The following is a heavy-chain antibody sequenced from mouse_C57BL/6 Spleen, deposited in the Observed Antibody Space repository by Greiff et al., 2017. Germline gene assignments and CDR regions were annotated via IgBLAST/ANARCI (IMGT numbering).Heavy chain of an antibody. CDR3: ARSGSSYEAWFAY. Sequence: EVQLQQSGPELVKPGASVKISCKASGYTFTDYYMNWVKQSHGKSLEWIGDINPNNGGTSYNQKFKGKATLTVDKSSSTAYMERRSLTSEDSAVYYCARSGSSYEAWFAYWGQGTLVTVAA. J-gene: IGHJ3*01. CDR1: GYTFTDYY. CDR2: INPNNGGT. V-gene: IGHV1-26*01. D-gene: IGHD1-1*01.